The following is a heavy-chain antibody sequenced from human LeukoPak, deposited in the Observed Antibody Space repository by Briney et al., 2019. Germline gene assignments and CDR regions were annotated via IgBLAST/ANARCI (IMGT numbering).Heavy chain of an antibody. CDR3: AKGKITLAAAAFYYFDY. Sequence: GGSLRLSCAASGFTFRFSNYAMSWVRQAPGKGLEWVSAISGSGGSTYYADSLKGQFSISRDNSKNTLYLQMNSLRAEDTAVFYCAKGKITLAAAAFYYFDYWGQGTLVTVSS. CDR1: GFTFRFSNYA. CDR2: ISGSGGST. V-gene: IGHV3-23*01. D-gene: IGHD6-13*01. J-gene: IGHJ4*02.